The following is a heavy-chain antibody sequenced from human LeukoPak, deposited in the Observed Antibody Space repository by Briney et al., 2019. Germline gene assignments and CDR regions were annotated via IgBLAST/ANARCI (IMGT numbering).Heavy chain of an antibody. CDR2: ISGSGGST. Sequence: PGGSLRLSCAASGFTFSSYAMSWVRQAPGKGLEWVSAISGSGGSTYYADSVKGRFTISRDNSKNTLYLQMNSLRAEDTAVYYCANRGDSSSWYGNFDYWGQGTLVTVSS. CDR3: ANRGDSSSWYGNFDY. CDR1: GFTFSSYA. D-gene: IGHD6-13*01. V-gene: IGHV3-23*01. J-gene: IGHJ4*02.